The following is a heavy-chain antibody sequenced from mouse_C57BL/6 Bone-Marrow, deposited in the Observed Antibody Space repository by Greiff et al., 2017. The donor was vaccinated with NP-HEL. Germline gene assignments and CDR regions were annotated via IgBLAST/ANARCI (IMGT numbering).Heavy chain of an antibody. CDR3: ARHYSNYVGYAMDY. CDR1: GYTFTSYD. J-gene: IGHJ4*01. V-gene: IGHV1-85*01. D-gene: IGHD2-5*01. Sequence: VQLQESGPELVKPGASVKLSCKASGYTFTSYDINWVKQRPGQGLEWIGWIYPRDGSTKYNEKFKGKATLTVDTSSSTAYMELHSLTSEDSAVYFCARHYSNYVGYAMDYWGQGTSVTVSS. CDR2: IYPRDGST.